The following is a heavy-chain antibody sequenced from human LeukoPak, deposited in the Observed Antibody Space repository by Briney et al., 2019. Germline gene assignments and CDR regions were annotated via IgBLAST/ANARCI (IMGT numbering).Heavy chain of an antibody. CDR2: VYHSGRT. CDR1: GYSISSGYY. Sequence: SETLSLTCTVSGYSISSGYYWGWIRQPPGKGLEWIGNVYHSGRTYDNPSLKSRVTISVDTSKNQFSLKLSSVTAADTAVYYCARERRDGYKTFDYWGQGTLVTVSS. V-gene: IGHV4-38-2*02. CDR3: ARERRDGYKTFDY. D-gene: IGHD5-24*01. J-gene: IGHJ4*02.